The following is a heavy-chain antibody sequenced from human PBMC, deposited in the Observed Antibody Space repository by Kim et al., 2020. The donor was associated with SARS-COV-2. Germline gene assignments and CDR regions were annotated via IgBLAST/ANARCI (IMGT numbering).Heavy chain of an antibody. J-gene: IGHJ4*02. D-gene: IGHD6-19*01. CDR3: ARWGYSSGWYDY. Sequence: YYNPSLKSRVTISVDTSKNQFSLKLSSVTAADTAVYYCARWGYSSGWYDYWGQGTLVTVSS. V-gene: IGHV4-39*01.